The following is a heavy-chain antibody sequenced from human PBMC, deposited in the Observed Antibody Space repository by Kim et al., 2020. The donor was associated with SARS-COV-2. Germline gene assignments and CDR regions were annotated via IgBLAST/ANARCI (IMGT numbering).Heavy chain of an antibody. CDR2: ISSSGSTI. V-gene: IGHV3-48*03. Sequence: GGSLRLSCAASGFTFSSYEMNWVRQAPGKGLEWVSYISSSGSTIYYADSVKGRFTISRDNAKNSLYLQMNSLRAEDTAVYYCARGGDGYAADYWGQGTLVTVSS. CDR3: ARGGDGYAADY. CDR1: GFTFSSYE. J-gene: IGHJ4*02. D-gene: IGHD5-12*01.